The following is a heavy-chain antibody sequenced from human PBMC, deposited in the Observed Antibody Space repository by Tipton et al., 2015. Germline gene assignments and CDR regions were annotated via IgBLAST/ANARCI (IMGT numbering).Heavy chain of an antibody. CDR1: VVSTTTGDYY. Sequence: TLSLTCTVSVVSTTTGDYYWSWIRQPPGKGLEWIGHISYNGSTCCNPSLKSRLTTSIDTSKNQFSLNLTSVTAADTAMYYCARGGGDDYIWGSSRFDSWGQGILVTVSS. V-gene: IGHV4-30-4*01. J-gene: IGHJ5*01. CDR3: ARGGGDDYIWGSSRFDS. D-gene: IGHD3-16*02. CDR2: ISYNGST.